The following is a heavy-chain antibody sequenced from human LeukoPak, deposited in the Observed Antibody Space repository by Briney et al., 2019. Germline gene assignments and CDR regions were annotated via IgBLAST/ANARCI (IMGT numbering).Heavy chain of an antibody. CDR1: GGTFSSYA. J-gene: IGHJ3*02. D-gene: IGHD3-9*01. CDR2: IIPIFGTA. Sequence: GASVKVSCKASGGTFSSYAISWVRQAPGQGLEWMGGIIPIFGTANYAQKFQGRVTITADESTSTAYMELSSLRSEDTAVYYCARVEARNYYDILTGSYQGAFDIWGQGTMVTVSS. V-gene: IGHV1-69*13. CDR3: ARVEARNYYDILTGSYQGAFDI.